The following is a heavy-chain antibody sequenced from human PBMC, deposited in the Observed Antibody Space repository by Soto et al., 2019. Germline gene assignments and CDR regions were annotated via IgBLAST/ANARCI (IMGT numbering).Heavy chain of an antibody. D-gene: IGHD5-18*01. V-gene: IGHV3-21*01. CDR2: ISSSSSYI. CDR1: GFTFSSYS. Sequence: GGSLRLSCAASGFTFSSYSMNWVRQAPGKGLEWVSSISSSSSYIYYADSVKGRFTISRDNAKNSLYLQMNGLRAEDTAVYYCARSAVEMATANFDYWGQGTLVTVSS. J-gene: IGHJ4*02. CDR3: ARSAVEMATANFDY.